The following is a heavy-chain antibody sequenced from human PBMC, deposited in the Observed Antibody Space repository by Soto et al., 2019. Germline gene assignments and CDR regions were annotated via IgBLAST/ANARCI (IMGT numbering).Heavy chain of an antibody. CDR1: GGSISSGGYS. CDR3: ASSHAGAHITAAVH. Sequence: QLQLQESGSGLVKPSQTLSLTCAVSGGSISSGGYSWSWIRQPPGKGLEWIGYIYHSGSTYYNPSLQSRVTIAVDWSKNKSTLKLSPVTAADTAVYDCASSHAGAHITAAVHWGQGTLVTVSS. V-gene: IGHV4-30-2*01. CDR2: IYHSGST. J-gene: IGHJ4*02. D-gene: IGHD2-2*01.